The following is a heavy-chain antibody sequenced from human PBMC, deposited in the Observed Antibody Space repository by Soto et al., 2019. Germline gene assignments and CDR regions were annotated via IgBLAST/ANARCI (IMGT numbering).Heavy chain of an antibody. V-gene: IGHV4-34*01. D-gene: IGHD1-26*01. J-gene: IGHJ5*02. CDR3: ARLVGATLGNWFDP. CDR2: INHSGST. Sequence: QVQLQQWGAGLLKPSETLSLTCAVYGGSFSGYYWSWIRQPPGKGQEWIGEINHSGSTNYNPSLKSRVTISVDTSKNQFSLKLSSVTAADTAVYYCARLVGATLGNWFDPWGQGTLVTVSS. CDR1: GGSFSGYY.